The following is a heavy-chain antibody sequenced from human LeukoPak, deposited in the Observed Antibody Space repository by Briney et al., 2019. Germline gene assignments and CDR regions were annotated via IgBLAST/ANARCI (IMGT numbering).Heavy chain of an antibody. D-gene: IGHD2-21*02. CDR2: IREDGGEK. J-gene: IGHJ4*02. CDR1: GLTFSNSW. Sequence: GGSLRLSCAASGLTFSNSWMTWVRQAPGKGLEWVANIREDGGEKYYVESVKGRFTISRDNAKNSLYLQMNSLRAEDTAVYYCARINTAIFSSSDYWGQGTLVTVSS. CDR3: ARINTAIFSSSDY. V-gene: IGHV3-7*05.